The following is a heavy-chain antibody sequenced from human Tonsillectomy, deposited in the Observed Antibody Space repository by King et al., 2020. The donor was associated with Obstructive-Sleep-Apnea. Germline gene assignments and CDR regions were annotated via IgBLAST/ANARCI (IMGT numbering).Heavy chain of an antibody. CDR2: IYYSGGT. CDR3: ARLSAVAGYWYFDL. Sequence: VQLQESGPGLVKPSETLALTCIVSGGSISRYYWSWIRQPPGKGPEWIVYIYYSGGTNYNPSLNSRVTISEDTSKNPFSLKLSSVTAADTAVYYCARLSAVAGYWYFDLWGRGTLVTVSS. CDR1: GGSISRYY. J-gene: IGHJ2*01. V-gene: IGHV4-59*08. D-gene: IGHD6-19*01.